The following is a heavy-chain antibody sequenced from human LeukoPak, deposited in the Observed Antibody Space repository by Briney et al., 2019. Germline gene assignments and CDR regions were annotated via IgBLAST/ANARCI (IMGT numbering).Heavy chain of an antibody. D-gene: IGHD1-26*01. CDR3: ASEGAEDAFDI. CDR2: ISSSSSYI. J-gene: IGHJ3*02. CDR1: GFTFSSYS. Sequence: GGSLRLSCAASGFTFSSYSMNWVRQAPGKGLEWVSSISSSSSYIYYADSVKGRFTISRDNAKNSLYLQMNSLRAEDTAVYYCASEGAEDAFDIWGQGTMVTVSS. V-gene: IGHV3-21*04.